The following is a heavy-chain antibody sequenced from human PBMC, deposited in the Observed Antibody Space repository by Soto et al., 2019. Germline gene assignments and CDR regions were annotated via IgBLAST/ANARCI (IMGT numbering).Heavy chain of an antibody. CDR2: ISYDGSNK. J-gene: IGHJ4*02. V-gene: IGHV3-30-3*01. CDR1: GFTFSSYA. D-gene: IGHD3-22*01. Sequence: QVQLVEAGGGVVQPGRSLRLSCAASGFTFSSYAMHWVRQAPGKELEWVAVISYDGSNKSYADSVKGRFTISRDNSKNSLYLQMNSLRAEDTAVYYCARVISPYYYDSSGFDYWGQGTLVTVSS. CDR3: ARVISPYYYDSSGFDY.